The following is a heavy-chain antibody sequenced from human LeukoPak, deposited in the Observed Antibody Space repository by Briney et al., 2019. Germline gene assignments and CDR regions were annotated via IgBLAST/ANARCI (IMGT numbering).Heavy chain of an antibody. D-gene: IGHD2-2*01. V-gene: IGHV1-46*01. CDR1: GYTFTSYY. CDR3: ARDGGYCRSSSCYALY. CDR2: INPGDGST. Sequence: GASVKVSCKASGYTFTSYYMHWVRQAPGQGLEWMGIINPGDGSTTYAQKFQGRVAVTRDTSTSTVYMELSSLRSEDTAVYYCARDGGYCRSSSCYALYWGQGTLVTVSS. J-gene: IGHJ4*02.